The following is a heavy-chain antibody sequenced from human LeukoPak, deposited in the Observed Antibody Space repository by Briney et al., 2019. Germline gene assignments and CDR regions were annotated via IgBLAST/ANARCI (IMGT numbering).Heavy chain of an antibody. CDR1: GGSFSGYY. CDR3: ARQGIAAAGTGYMDV. V-gene: IGHV4-34*01. D-gene: IGHD6-13*01. Sequence: SETLSLTCAVYGGSFSGYYWSWIRQPPGKGLEWIGEINHSGSTNYNPSLKSRVTISVDTSKNQFSLKLSSVTAADTAVYYCARQGIAAAGTGYMDVWGKGTTVTISS. J-gene: IGHJ6*03. CDR2: INHSGST.